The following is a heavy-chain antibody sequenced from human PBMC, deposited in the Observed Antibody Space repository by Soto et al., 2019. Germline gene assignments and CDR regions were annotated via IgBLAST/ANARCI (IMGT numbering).Heavy chain of an antibody. Sequence: SETLSLTCTVSGGSISSGGYYWSWIRQHPGKGLEWIGYIYYSGSTYYNPSLKSRVTISVDTSKNQFSLKLSSVTAADTAVYYCARDPGVTTYYYYYGMDVWGQGTTVTVSS. J-gene: IGHJ6*02. CDR2: IYYSGST. CDR3: ARDPGVTTYYYYYGMDV. D-gene: IGHD4-17*01. V-gene: IGHV4-31*03. CDR1: GGSISSGGYY.